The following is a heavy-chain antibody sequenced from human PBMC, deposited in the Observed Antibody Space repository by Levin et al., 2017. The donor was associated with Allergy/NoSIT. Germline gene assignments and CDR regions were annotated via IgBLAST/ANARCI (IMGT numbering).Heavy chain of an antibody. D-gene: IGHD3-22*01. J-gene: IGHJ4*02. CDR3: AKRSPDYYYDSNDYYFNFDS. CDR1: GFTFSDYA. CDR2: LTGGSGYT. Sequence: GESLKISCAASGFTFSDYAMSWVRQPPGKGLEWVSTLTGGSGYTYYADSVKGRFTISRDNSRNMFYLQMNSLRAEDTAIYYCAKRSPDYYYDSNDYYFNFDSWGQGTLVTVSS. V-gene: IGHV3-23*01.